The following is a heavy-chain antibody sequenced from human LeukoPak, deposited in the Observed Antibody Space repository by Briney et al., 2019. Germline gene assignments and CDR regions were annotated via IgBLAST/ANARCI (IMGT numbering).Heavy chain of an antibody. CDR2: VYYSGST. V-gene: IGHV4-31*03. D-gene: IGHD5-24*01. CDR1: GASISSGGHY. CDR3: AKAQITRYYFDY. Sequence: SETLSLTCTVSGASISSGGHYWNWIRQHPGKGLEWIGYVYYSGSTFYNPSLRSRLSISLDTSKNQFSLEMTSVTAADTAVYYCAKAQITRYYFDYWGQGTLVAVSS. J-gene: IGHJ4*02.